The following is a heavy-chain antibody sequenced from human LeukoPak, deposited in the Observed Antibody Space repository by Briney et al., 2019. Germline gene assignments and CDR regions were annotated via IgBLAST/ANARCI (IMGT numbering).Heavy chain of an antibody. V-gene: IGHV3-23*01. CDR3: AKNVDTAMAPFDY. CDR1: GFTFSSYV. J-gene: IGHJ4*02. D-gene: IGHD5-18*01. CDR2: ISVSGGTT. Sequence: GGSLRLSCVASGFTFSSYVMSWVRQAPGKGLEWVSFISVSGGTTDYADSVKGRFTISRDNSKNTLYLQMNSLRAEDTAVYYCAKNVDTAMAPFDYWGQGTLVTVSS.